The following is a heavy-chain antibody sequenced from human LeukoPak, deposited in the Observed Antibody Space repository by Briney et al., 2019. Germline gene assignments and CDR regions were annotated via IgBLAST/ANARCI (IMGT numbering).Heavy chain of an antibody. V-gene: IGHV3-48*02. CDR2: ISSSSSSI. CDR1: GFTFSTYS. Sequence: PGGSLRLSCAASGFTFSTYSMNWVRQAPGKGLEWVSYISSSSSSIYYADSVKGRFTISRDNARNSLYLQMNSLRDEDTAVYYCARNPHSSGWYLLDYWGQGTLVTVSS. J-gene: IGHJ4*02. CDR3: ARNPHSSGWYLLDY. D-gene: IGHD6-19*01.